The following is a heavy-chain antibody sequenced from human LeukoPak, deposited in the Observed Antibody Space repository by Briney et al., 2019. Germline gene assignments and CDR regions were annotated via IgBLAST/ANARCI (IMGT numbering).Heavy chain of an antibody. CDR1: GFTFRSYA. CDR3: AKEMTAMVTDY. D-gene: IGHD5-18*01. CDR2: ITNSGGNT. Sequence: GGSLRLSCAASGFTFRSYAMTWVRQAPGKGLEWVSSITNSGGNTYYADSVKGRFAISRDNSRSTLYLQMNSLRAEDTAVYYCAKEMTAMVTDYWGQGTLVTVPS. J-gene: IGHJ4*02. V-gene: IGHV3-23*01.